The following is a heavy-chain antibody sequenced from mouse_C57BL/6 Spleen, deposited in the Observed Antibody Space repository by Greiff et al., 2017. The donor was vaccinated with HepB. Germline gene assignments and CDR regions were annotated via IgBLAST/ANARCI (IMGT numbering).Heavy chain of an antibody. D-gene: IGHD1-1*01. V-gene: IGHV5-4*01. Sequence: EVHLVESGGGLVKPGASLKLSCAASGFTFSSYATSWVRQTPEKRLEWVATISDGGSYTYYPDNVKGRFTISRDNSKNTLYLQMSQLNAEDTAMYYCARRDYYGSSYLAYWGQGTLVTVSA. J-gene: IGHJ3*01. CDR3: ARRDYYGSSYLAY. CDR1: GFTFSSYA. CDR2: ISDGGSYT.